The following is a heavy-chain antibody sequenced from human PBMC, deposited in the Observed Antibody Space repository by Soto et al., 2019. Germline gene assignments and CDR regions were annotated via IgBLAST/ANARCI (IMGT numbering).Heavy chain of an antibody. CDR1: GGSVSSGSYY. D-gene: IGHD3-9*01. V-gene: IGHV4-61*01. CDR2: IYYSGST. CDR3: VVRYLDLLSAAVAFDY. J-gene: IGHJ4*02. Sequence: PSETLSLTCAVSGGSVSSGSYYWSWIRQPPGKGLEWIGYIYYSGSTNYNPSLKSRVTIPVDTSKNQFSLKLSSVTAADTAVYYCVVRYLDLLSAAVAFDYWGQGTLVTVSS.